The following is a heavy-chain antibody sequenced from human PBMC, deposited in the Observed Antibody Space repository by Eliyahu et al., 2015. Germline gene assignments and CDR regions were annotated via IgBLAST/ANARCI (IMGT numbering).Heavy chain of an antibody. CDR1: GYXFTSYS. CDR2: INTNTGNP. D-gene: IGHD3-3*01. V-gene: IGHV7-4-1*02. Sequence: QEQLVQSGSELKQPGTSVKVSCKASGYXFTSYSMNWVRQAPGQGLEWMGWINTNTGNPTYARDFTGRFVFSLDTPVTTAYLQISSLKAEDTAVYYCVTSSSLEWLLPTADRWGQGTLVTVSS. CDR3: VTSSSLEWLLPTADR. J-gene: IGHJ5*02.